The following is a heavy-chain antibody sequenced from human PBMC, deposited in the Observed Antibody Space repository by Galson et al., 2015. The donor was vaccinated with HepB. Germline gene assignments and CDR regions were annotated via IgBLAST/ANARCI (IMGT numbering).Heavy chain of an antibody. D-gene: IGHD4-17*01. V-gene: IGHV3-23*01. CDR2: ISGGGDRI. J-gene: IGHJ3*02. CDR1: GFTFSTYA. CDR3: ARGGADYGDYGIDAFDI. Sequence: SLRLSCAASGFTFSTYAMTWVRQAPGKGLEWVSAISGGGDRIYYADSVKGRFTISRDNSKNTLYLQMNRLRAEDTAVYYCARGGADYGDYGIDAFDIWGQGTMVTVSS.